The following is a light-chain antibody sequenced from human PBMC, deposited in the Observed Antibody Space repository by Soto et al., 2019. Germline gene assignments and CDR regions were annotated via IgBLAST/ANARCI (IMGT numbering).Light chain of an antibody. CDR1: QSVSSSY. J-gene: IGKJ1*01. CDR3: QQYNNWPWT. CDR2: DAS. V-gene: IGKV3-15*01. Sequence: EIVCTQSPGTLSLSPGERATLSCRASQSVSSSYLAWYHRKPGQAPRLLIYDASTRATGIPARFSGSGSGTEFTLTISSLQSEDFAVYYCQQYNNWPWTFGQGTKVDIK.